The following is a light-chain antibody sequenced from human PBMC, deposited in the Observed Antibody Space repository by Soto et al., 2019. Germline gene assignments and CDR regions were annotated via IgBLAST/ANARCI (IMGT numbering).Light chain of an antibody. CDR1: QSVSRT. CDR2: DAS. Sequence: EVVLTQSPATLSLSPGERANLSCRTSQSVSRTLAWYQQKFGQAPRLLIYDASNRATGIPTRFSGSGSGTDFTLTISSLEPEDFAVYYCQQRYNWPKTFGEGTKAEI. J-gene: IGKJ1*01. CDR3: QQRYNWPKT. V-gene: IGKV3-11*01.